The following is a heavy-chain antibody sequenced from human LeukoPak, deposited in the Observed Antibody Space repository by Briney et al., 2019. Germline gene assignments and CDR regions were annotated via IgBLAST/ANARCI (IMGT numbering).Heavy chain of an antibody. D-gene: IGHD3-16*02. J-gene: IGHJ3*02. Sequence: SETLSLTCAVYGGSFSGYYWSWIRQPPGKGLEWIGYIYYSGSTNYNPSLKSRVTISVDTSKNQFSLKLSSVTAADTAVYYCARVTTYNDYVWGSYRYAFDIWGQGTMVTVSS. V-gene: IGHV4-59*01. CDR3: ARVTTYNDYVWGSYRYAFDI. CDR2: IYYSGST. CDR1: GGSFSGYY.